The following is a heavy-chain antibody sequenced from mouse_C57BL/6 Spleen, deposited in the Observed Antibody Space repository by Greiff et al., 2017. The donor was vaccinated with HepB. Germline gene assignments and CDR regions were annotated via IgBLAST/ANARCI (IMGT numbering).Heavy chain of an antibody. J-gene: IGHJ3*01. CDR3: ARNYGSRYEWFAY. CDR2: IYPGDGDT. CDR1: GYAFSSYW. Sequence: VQLQQSGAELVKPGASVKISCKASGYAFSSYWMNWVKQRPGKGLEWIGQIYPGDGDTNYNGKFKGKATLTADKSSSTAYMQLSSLTSEDSAVYFCARNYGSRYEWFAYWGQGTLVTVSA. D-gene: IGHD1-1*01. V-gene: IGHV1-80*01.